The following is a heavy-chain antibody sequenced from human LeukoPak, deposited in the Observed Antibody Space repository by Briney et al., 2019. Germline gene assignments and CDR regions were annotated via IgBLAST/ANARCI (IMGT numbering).Heavy chain of an antibody. CDR3: ARGGNWEFDY. J-gene: IGHJ4*02. CDR1: GASITSHPW. D-gene: IGHD7-27*01. CDR2: MYNSGTG. Sequence: KPSETLSLTCAVSGASITSHPWNWVRQPPGKGLEWIGEMYNSGTGTYKPSLRSRVSMSFDESKNHFSLKLNSVTAADTAVYYCARGGNWEFDYWGQGVLIIVSS. V-gene: IGHV4-4*02.